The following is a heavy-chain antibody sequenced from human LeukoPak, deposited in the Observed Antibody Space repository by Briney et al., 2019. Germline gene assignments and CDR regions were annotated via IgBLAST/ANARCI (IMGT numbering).Heavy chain of an antibody. CDR1: GGSFSGYY. D-gene: IGHD6-19*01. CDR3: ARGEDPYSGGWYYAQPFDY. CDR2: INHSGST. Sequence: SETLSLTCAVYGGSFSGYYWSWIRQPPGKGLEWIGEINHSGSTNYNPSLKGRVTISVDTSKTQFSLKLSSVTAADTAVYYCARGEDPYSGGWYYAQPFDYWGQGTLVTVSS. J-gene: IGHJ4*02. V-gene: IGHV4-34*01.